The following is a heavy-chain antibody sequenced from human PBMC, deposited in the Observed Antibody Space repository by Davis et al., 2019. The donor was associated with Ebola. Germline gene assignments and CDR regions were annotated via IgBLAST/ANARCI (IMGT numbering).Heavy chain of an antibody. J-gene: IGHJ3*02. D-gene: IGHD2-21*01. CDR1: GGSISSYY. CDR3: ARGLWTFDI. CDR2: INHSGST. Sequence: SETLSLTCTVSGGSISSYYWSWIRQPPGKGLEWIGEINHSGSTNYNPSLKSRVTISVDTSKNQFSLKLSSVTAADTAVYYCARGLWTFDIWGQGTMVTVSS. V-gene: IGHV4-34*01.